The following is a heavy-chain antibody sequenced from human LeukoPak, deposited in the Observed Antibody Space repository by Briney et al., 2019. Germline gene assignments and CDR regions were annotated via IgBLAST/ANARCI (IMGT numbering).Heavy chain of an antibody. CDR1: GFTFSSYG. CDR2: ISGSGYNS. V-gene: IGHV3-23*01. D-gene: IGHD1-26*01. J-gene: IGHJ4*02. CDR3: AKHSGSYFIYHVDS. Sequence: PGGPLRLSCAASGFTFSSYGLSWVRQAPGKGLEWVSTISGSGYNSYYADSVKGRFTISRDNSANTLFLEMKSLRAEDTALYYCAKHSGSYFIYHVDSWGQGTLVTVSS.